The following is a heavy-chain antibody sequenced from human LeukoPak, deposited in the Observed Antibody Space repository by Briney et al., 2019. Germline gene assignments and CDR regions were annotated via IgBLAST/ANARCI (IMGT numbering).Heavy chain of an antibody. Sequence: GGSLRLSCAASGFTFSSYSMNWVRQAPGKGLEWVSSISSSSSYIYYADSVKGRFTISRDNAKNSLYLQMNSLRAEDTAVYYGARDLKSSRDALGYWGQGTLVTVSS. CDR2: ISSSSSYI. D-gene: IGHD6-13*01. J-gene: IGHJ4*02. CDR3: ARDLKSSRDALGY. V-gene: IGHV3-21*01. CDR1: GFTFSSYS.